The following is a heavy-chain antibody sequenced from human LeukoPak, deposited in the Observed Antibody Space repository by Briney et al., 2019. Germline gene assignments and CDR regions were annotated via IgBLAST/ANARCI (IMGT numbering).Heavy chain of an antibody. D-gene: IGHD4-17*01. Sequence: GRSLRLSCAASGFTFSSYSMNWVRQAPGKGLEWVSYISSSSNTIYHADSVKGRFTISRDNAKNSLYLQMNNLRDEDTAVYYSASSGMTTVTTFVYWGQGTLVTVSS. CDR2: ISSSSNTI. CDR3: ASSGMTTVTTFVY. CDR1: GFTFSSYS. J-gene: IGHJ4*02. V-gene: IGHV3-48*02.